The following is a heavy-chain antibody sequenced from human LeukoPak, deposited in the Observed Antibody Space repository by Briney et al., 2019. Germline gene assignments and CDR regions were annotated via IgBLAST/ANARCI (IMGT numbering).Heavy chain of an antibody. CDR2: ISSSSSYI. J-gene: IGHJ6*03. CDR1: GFTFSSYS. D-gene: IGHD5-12*01. V-gene: IGHV3-21*01. CDR3: ARDPRGYSGYDYYYYYMDV. Sequence: GGSLRLSCAASGFTFSSYSMNWVRQAPGKGLEWVSSISSSSSYIYYADSVKGRFTISRDNAKNSLYLQMNSLRAEDTAVYYCARDPRGYSGYDYYYYYMDVWGKGTTVTVSS.